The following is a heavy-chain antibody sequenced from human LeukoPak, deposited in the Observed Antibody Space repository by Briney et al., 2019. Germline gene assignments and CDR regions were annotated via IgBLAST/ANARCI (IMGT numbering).Heavy chain of an antibody. CDR1: GGSMSNYY. D-gene: IGHD4-17*01. V-gene: IGHV4-4*07. CDR2: IYTSGST. Sequence: SETLSLTCTVSGGSMSNYYWSWIRKPAGKGLEWIGRIYTSGSTNYNPSLKSRVTMSVDTSKNQFSLKLSSVTAADTAVYYCARGGDDYGDYGWFDPWGQGTLVTVSS. CDR3: ARGGDDYGDYGWFDP. J-gene: IGHJ5*02.